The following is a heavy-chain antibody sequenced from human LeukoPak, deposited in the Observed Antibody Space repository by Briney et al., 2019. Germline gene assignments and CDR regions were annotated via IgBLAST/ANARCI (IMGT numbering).Heavy chain of an antibody. CDR1: GFTFSSYA. D-gene: IGHD2-15*01. V-gene: IGHV3-30*04. Sequence: PGGSLRLSCAASGFTFSSYAMHWVRQAPGKGLEWVAVISYDGSNKYYADSVKGRFTISRDNSKNTMYLQMNSLRAEDTAVYYCAKDIIGWSFDYWGQGTLVTVSS. J-gene: IGHJ4*02. CDR2: ISYDGSNK. CDR3: AKDIIGWSFDY.